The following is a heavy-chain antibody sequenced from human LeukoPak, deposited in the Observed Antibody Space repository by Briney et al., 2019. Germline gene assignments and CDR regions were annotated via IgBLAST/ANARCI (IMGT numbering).Heavy chain of an antibody. D-gene: IGHD3-3*01. J-gene: IGHJ4*02. CDR1: GFTFSSYG. CDR3: ALFNTGYYDFWSGSDFDY. Sequence: PGGSLRLSCAASGFTFSSYGMHWVRQAPGKGLEGVAFIRYDGSNKYYADSVKGRFTISRDNSKNTLYLQMNSLRAEDTAVYYCALFNTGYYDFWSGSDFDYWGQGTLVTVSS. V-gene: IGHV3-30*02. CDR2: IRYDGSNK.